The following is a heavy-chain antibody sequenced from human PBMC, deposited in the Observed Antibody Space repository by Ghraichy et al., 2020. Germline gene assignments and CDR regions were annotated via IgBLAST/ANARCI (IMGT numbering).Heavy chain of an antibody. V-gene: IGHV3-21*01. D-gene: IGHD3-3*01. CDR1: GFTFSSYS. Sequence: GGSLRLSCAASGFTFSSYSMTWVRQAPGKELEWVSSISSNSNYIYYADSLRGRFTISRDNANNSLFLQMNSLRAEDTAVYYCARDREGYYDFWSGRHPIDYWGKGTLVTVSS. J-gene: IGHJ4*02. CDR2: ISSNSNYI. CDR3: ARDREGYYDFWSGRHPIDY.